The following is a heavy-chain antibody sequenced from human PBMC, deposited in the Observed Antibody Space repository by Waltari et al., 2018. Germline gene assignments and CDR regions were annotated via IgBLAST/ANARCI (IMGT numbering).Heavy chain of an antibody. CDR3: ARGQIWSGYFS. J-gene: IGHJ5*02. D-gene: IGHD3-3*01. CDR1: GGSISSSSYY. CDR2: IYYSGST. V-gene: IGHV4-39*07. Sequence: QLQLQESGPGLVKPSETLSLTCTVSGGSISSSSYYWGWIRQPPGKGLEWIGSIYYSGSTYYNPSLKSRVTISVDTSKNQFSLKLSSVTAADTAVYYCARGQIWSGYFSWGQGTLVTVSS.